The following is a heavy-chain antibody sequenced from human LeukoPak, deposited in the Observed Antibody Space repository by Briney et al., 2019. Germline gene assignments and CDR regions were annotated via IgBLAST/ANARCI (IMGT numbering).Heavy chain of an antibody. J-gene: IGHJ4*02. D-gene: IGHD1-26*01. V-gene: IGHV1-46*01. CDR2: INPSGGNT. Sequence: ASVKVSCKTSGHSFTSYNLHWVRQAPGQRLEWMGIINPSGGNTNYAQKFQGRVTMTRDTSTSTVYMELSSLKSEDTAVYYCASYIVGPTLDYWGQGTLVTVSS. CDR1: GHSFTSYN. CDR3: ASYIVGPTLDY.